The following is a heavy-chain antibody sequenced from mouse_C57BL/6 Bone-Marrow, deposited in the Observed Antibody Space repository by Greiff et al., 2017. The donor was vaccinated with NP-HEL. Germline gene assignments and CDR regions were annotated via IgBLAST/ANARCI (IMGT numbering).Heavy chain of an antibody. CDR3: ARGVYSFAY. CDR1: GYTFTSYW. D-gene: IGHD2-1*01. Sequence: QVQLQQPGAELVRPGSSVKLSCKASGYTFTSYWMHWVKQRPIQGLEWIGNIDPSDSATHYNQKFKDKATLTVDKSSSTAYMQLSSLTSEDSAVYYCARGVYSFAYWGQGTLVTVSA. J-gene: IGHJ3*01. CDR2: IDPSDSAT. V-gene: IGHV1-52*01.